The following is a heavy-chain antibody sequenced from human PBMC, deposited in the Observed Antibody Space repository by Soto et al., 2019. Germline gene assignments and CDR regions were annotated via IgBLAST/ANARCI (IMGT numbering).Heavy chain of an antibody. Sequence: QPGGSLRLSCAASGFTFSSYEMNWVRQAPGKGLERVSYISSSGSTIYYADSVKGRFTISRDNAKNSLYLQMNSLRAEDTAVYYCARLTYYDFWSGYPAPPDYYYYYGMDVWGQGTTVTVSS. D-gene: IGHD3-3*01. CDR3: ARLTYYDFWSGYPAPPDYYYYYGMDV. V-gene: IGHV3-48*03. CDR2: ISSSGSTI. J-gene: IGHJ6*02. CDR1: GFTFSSYE.